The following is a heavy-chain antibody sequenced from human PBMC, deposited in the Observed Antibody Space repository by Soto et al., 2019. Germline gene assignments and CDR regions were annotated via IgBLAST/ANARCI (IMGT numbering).Heavy chain of an antibody. Sequence: QVQLVQSGAEVKKPGSSVKVSCKASGGTFSSYTISWVRQAPVQGLEWMGRIIPILGIANYAQKFQGRVTITADKSTSTAYMELSSLRSEDTAVYYCARVLNTIFGVEDYYYYMDVWGKGTTVTVSS. CDR3: ARVLNTIFGVEDYYYYMDV. CDR2: IIPILGIA. V-gene: IGHV1-69*02. CDR1: GGTFSSYT. J-gene: IGHJ6*03. D-gene: IGHD3-3*01.